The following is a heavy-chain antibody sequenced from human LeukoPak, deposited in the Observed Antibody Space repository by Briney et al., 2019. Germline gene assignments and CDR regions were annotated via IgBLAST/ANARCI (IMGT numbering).Heavy chain of an antibody. J-gene: IGHJ4*02. CDR1: GYTFTGYY. D-gene: IGHD4-17*01. Sequence: GASVKVSCKASGYTFTGYYMHWVRQAPGQGLEWMGWINPNSDGTNYAQKFQGRVTMTRDTSISTAYMELSRLRSDDTAVYYCARTSSILGGGDYADYFDYWGQGTLVTVSS. CDR3: ARTSSILGGGDYADYFDY. CDR2: INPNSDGT. V-gene: IGHV1-2*02.